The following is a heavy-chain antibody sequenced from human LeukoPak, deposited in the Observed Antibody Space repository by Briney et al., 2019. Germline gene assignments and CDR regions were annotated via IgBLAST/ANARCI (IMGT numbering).Heavy chain of an antibody. CDR3: AKANNYDFWSGPTYFDP. D-gene: IGHD3-3*01. CDR1: GFTFSSYW. J-gene: IGHJ5*02. V-gene: IGHV3-23*01. Sequence: GGSLRLSCAASGFTFSSYWMSWVRQAPGKGLEWVSAISGSGGSTYYADSVKGRFTISRDNSKNTLYLQMNSLRAEDTAVYYCAKANNYDFWSGPTYFDPWGQGTLVTVSS. CDR2: ISGSGGST.